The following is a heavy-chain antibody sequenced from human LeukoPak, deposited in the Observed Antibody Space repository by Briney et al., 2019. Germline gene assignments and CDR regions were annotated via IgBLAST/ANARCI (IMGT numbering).Heavy chain of an antibody. CDR2: INPNSGGT. CDR1: GYTFAGYY. J-gene: IGHJ4*02. D-gene: IGHD2-15*01. Sequence: ASVKVSCKASGYTFAGYYMHWVRQAPGQGLEWMGWINPNSGGTSYAQKFQGRVTMTRDTSISTAYMELSRLRSDDTAVYYCARVTVVVAATATDFDYWGQGTLVTVSS. V-gene: IGHV1-2*02. CDR3: ARVTVVVAATATDFDY.